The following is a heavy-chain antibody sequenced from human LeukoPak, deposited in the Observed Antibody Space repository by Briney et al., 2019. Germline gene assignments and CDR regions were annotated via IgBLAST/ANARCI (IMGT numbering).Heavy chain of an antibody. D-gene: IGHD3-22*01. CDR2: ISSSSSTI. V-gene: IGHV3-48*01. CDR1: GFTFSSYS. J-gene: IGHJ4*02. CDR3: ARGRSYYDSSGYYYFDY. Sequence: GGSLRHSCAASGFTFSSYSMNWVRQAPGKGLEWVSYISSSSSTIYYADSVKGRFTISRDNAKNSLYLQMNSLRAEDTAVYYCARGRSYYDSSGYYYFDYWGQGTLVTVSS.